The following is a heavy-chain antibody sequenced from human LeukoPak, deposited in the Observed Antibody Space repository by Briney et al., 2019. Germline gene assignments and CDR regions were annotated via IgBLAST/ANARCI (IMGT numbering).Heavy chain of an antibody. CDR3: ARDSGTYCGGDCYPYYYYGMDV. CDR1: GGSVSSGSYY. CDR2: IYYSGST. Sequence: SETLSLTCTVSGGSVSSGSYYWSWIRQPPGKGLEWIGYIYYSGSTNYNPSLKSRVTISVDTSKNQFSLKLSSVTAADTAVYYCARDSGTYCGGDCYPYYYYGMDVWGQGTTVTVSS. J-gene: IGHJ6*02. D-gene: IGHD2-21*02. V-gene: IGHV4-61*01.